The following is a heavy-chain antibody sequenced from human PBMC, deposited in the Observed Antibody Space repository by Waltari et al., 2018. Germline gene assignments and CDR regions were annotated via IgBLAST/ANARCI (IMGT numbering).Heavy chain of an antibody. V-gene: IGHV3-21*01. CDR2: ISSGSSYI. CDR3: AREWGVMVGTAGFYFDY. Sequence: EVQLVGSGGGLVKPGGSLRLSCAASGFTFSSYTLNFVRQAPGKGREWVSSISSGSSYIYYADSVKGRFTISRDNAKNSLYLQMNSLRVEDTAVYYCAREWGVMVGTAGFYFDYWGQGALVTVSS. J-gene: IGHJ4*02. D-gene: IGHD2-15*01. CDR1: GFTFSSYT.